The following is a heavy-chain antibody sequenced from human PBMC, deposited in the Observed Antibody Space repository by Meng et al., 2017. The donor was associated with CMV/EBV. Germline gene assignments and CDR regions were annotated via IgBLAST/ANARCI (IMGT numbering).Heavy chain of an antibody. CDR2: IYTSGST. CDR3: ARVLRWNGVIDY. D-gene: IGHD4-23*01. J-gene: IGHJ4*02. Sequence: VQLPCSAPGLMKPSTPPTLTCHVSGASLSSSYWSWIRQAAWNGLEFIGRIYTSGSTNYNPSLKSRVTMSVDTSKNHFSLKLSSVTAADTAVYYCARVLRWNGVIDYWGQGTLVTVSS. V-gene: IGHV4-4*07. CDR1: GASLSSSY.